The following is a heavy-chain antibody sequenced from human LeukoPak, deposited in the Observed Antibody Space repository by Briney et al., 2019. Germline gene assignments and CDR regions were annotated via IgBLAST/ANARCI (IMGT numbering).Heavy chain of an antibody. D-gene: IGHD3-22*01. Sequence: GGSLRFSCAASGFTFSSYAMSWVRQAPGKGLEWVSAISGSGGSTYYADSVKGRFTISRDNSKNTLYLQMNSLRAEDTASYYCARDRDYYDSSGYQDAFDIWGQGTMVTVSS. CDR2: ISGSGGST. V-gene: IGHV3-23*01. J-gene: IGHJ3*02. CDR3: ARDRDYYDSSGYQDAFDI. CDR1: GFTFSSYA.